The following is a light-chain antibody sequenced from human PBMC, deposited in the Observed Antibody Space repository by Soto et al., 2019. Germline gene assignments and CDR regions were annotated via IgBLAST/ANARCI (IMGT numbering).Light chain of an antibody. CDR3: SSYAGSDNVI. V-gene: IGLV2-8*01. CDR2: EVN. J-gene: IGLJ2*01. CDR1: SSDIGGYYY. Sequence: QSALTQPPSASGSPGQSVTISCTGTSSDIGGYYYVSWYQQHPGKAPKLMIYEVNKRPSGVPDLFSGSKSGNTASLTVSGLQDEDEADYYCSSYAGSDNVIFGGGTKLTVL.